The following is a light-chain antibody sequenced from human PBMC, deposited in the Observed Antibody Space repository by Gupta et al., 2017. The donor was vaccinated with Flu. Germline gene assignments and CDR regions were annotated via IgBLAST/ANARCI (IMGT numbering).Light chain of an antibody. CDR3: QQYGSSPWT. Sequence: ELVLTQSPGTLSLSPGERATLSCRASQSVSSSYLAWYQQKPGQAPRLLIDGASSRATGIPDRFSGSGSGTDCTLTISRLEPEDFAVYYCQQYGSSPWTFGQGTKVEIK. CDR1: QSVSSSY. V-gene: IGKV3-20*01. CDR2: GAS. J-gene: IGKJ1*01.